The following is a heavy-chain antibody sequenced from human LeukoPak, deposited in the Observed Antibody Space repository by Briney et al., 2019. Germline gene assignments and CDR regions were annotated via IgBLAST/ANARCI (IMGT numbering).Heavy chain of an antibody. V-gene: IGHV4-4*09. CDR1: AGSISTYY. J-gene: IGHJ5*02. CDR2: LFTSGST. CDR3: ARLQYYLTGNWFDP. Sequence: SKTLSLTCTVSAGSISTYYWSWIRQPPGKGLEWIGYLFTSGSTNYNPSLKSRVTISVDTSKNQFSLKLSSVTAADTAVYYCARLQYYLTGNWFDPWGQGTLVTVSS. D-gene: IGHD2/OR15-2a*01.